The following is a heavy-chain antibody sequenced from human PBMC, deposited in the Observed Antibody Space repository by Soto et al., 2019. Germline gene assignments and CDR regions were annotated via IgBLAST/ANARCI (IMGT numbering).Heavy chain of an antibody. CDR3: ARRQGSSWYNYYYYGMDV. V-gene: IGHV4-34*01. D-gene: IGHD6-13*01. CDR1: GGSFSGYY. J-gene: IGHJ6*02. CDR2: INHSGST. Sequence: SETLSLTCAVYGGSFSGYYWSWIRQPPGKGLEWIGEINHSGSTNYNPSLKSRVTISVDTSKNQFSLKLSSVTAADTAVYYCARRQGSSWYNYYYYGMDVWSQGTTVTVSS.